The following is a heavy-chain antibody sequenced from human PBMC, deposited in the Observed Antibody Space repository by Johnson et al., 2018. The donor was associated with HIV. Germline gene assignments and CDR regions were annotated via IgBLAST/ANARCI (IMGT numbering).Heavy chain of an antibody. CDR3: ARVTHIQLWANDAFDI. Sequence: VQLVESGGGVVQPGRSLRLSCAASGFTFSSYGMHWVRQAPGKGLEWVSYISSSGSTIYYAASVKGRFIISRDNAKKSLYLQMNSLRAEDTAVYYCARVTHIQLWANDAFDIWGQGTMVTVSS. CDR2: ISSSGSTI. V-gene: IGHV3-48*04. CDR1: GFTFSSYG. D-gene: IGHD5-18*01. J-gene: IGHJ3*02.